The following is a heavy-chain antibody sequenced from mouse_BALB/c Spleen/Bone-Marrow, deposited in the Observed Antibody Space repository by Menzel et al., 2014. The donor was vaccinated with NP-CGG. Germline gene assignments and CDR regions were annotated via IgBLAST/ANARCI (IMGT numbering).Heavy chain of an antibody. D-gene: IGHD2-4*01. CDR3: ARDDYDY. CDR1: GYTFTSYY. J-gene: IGHJ2*01. Sequence: QVQLQQSGPELVKPGASVRISCKVSGYTFTSYYIHWVKQRPGQGLEWIGWIFPGNFYTKFNENFKGRATLTADKSSSTAYMHLSSLASEDSAVYFCARDDYDYWGQGTTLTVSS. CDR2: IFPGNFYT. V-gene: IGHV1S56*01.